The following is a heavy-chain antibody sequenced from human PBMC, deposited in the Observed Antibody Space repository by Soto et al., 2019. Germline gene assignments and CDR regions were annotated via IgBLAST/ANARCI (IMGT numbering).Heavy chain of an antibody. CDR2: IYHSGST. CDR3: ARARHDSSGYYDY. V-gene: IGHV4-30-2*05. D-gene: IGHD3-22*01. J-gene: IGHJ4*02. Sequence: SETLSLTCAVSGGSISSGGYSWSWIRQPPGKGLEWIGYIYHSGSTYYNPSLKSRVTISVDTSKNQFSLKLSSVTAADTAVYYCARARHDSSGYYDYWGQGTLVTVS. CDR1: GGSISSGGYS.